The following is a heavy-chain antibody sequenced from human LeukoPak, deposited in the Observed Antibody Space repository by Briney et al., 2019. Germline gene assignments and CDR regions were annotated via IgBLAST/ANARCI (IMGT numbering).Heavy chain of an antibody. CDR2: IYTSGST. J-gene: IGHJ4*02. CDR3: ARSDGGVIVPYFDS. V-gene: IGHV4-61*02. CDR1: GGSISSGSYY. D-gene: IGHD3-16*02. Sequence: PSETLSLTCTVSGGSISSGSYYWSWIRQPAGKGLEWIGRIYTSGSTNYNPSLKSRVTISVDTSKNQFSLKLSSVTAADTAVYYCARSDGGVIVPYFDSWGQGTPVTVSS.